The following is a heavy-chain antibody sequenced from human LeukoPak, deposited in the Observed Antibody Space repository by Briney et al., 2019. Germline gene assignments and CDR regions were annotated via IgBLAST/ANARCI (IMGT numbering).Heavy chain of an antibody. CDR3: ARERYDYVWGSYRFPSYGMDV. J-gene: IGHJ6*02. Sequence: PGGSLRLSCAASGFTVSSNYMSWVRQAPGKGLEWVSVIYSGGSTYYADSVKGRFTISRDNSKNTLYLQMNSLRAEDTAVYYCARERYDYVWGSYRFPSYGMDVWGQGTTVTVSS. CDR1: GFTVSSNY. D-gene: IGHD3-16*02. CDR2: IYSGGST. V-gene: IGHV3-66*01.